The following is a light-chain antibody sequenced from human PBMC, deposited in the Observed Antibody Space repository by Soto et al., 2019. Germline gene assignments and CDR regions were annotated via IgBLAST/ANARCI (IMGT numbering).Light chain of an antibody. CDR1: QAMSTY. CDR2: SAS. V-gene: IGKV1-9*01. Sequence: DIQLTQSASFLSAFVGDTVTITCRASQAMSTYLAWYQQKPGKVPKLLIRSASTLQSGVPPRFSGGGSGTDFTLTISTLQPADSGIYYCQQLNGYQLAFGGGTNVEIK. J-gene: IGKJ4*01. CDR3: QQLNGYQLA.